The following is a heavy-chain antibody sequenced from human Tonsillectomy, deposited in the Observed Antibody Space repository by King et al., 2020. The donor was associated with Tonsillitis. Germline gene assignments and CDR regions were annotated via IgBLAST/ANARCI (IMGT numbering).Heavy chain of an antibody. CDR3: AKDDAFDI. CDR2: ISSSSSYI. V-gene: IGHV3-21*01. CDR1: GFXXXSYX. J-gene: IGHJ3*02. Sequence: VQLVESGGXLVXPGGSXXXXCXASGFXXXSYXXNXXXQAPGKGLEWVSSISSSSSYIYYADSVKGRFTISRDNAKNSLYLQMNSLRAEDTAVYYCAKDDAFDIWGQGTMVTVSS.